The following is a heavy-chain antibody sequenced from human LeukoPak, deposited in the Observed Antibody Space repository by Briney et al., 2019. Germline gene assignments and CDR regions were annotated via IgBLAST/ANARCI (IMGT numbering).Heavy chain of an antibody. V-gene: IGHV3-49*04. J-gene: IGHJ4*02. Sequence: GGSLRLSCAASGFTFGDHAMSWVRQAPGKGLEWVGFIRGKVYGETTEYAASVQGRFNISKDDSRTIAYLQMNSLKPEDTAVYYCARHSGSLDSWGQGTLVTVSS. CDR2: IRGKVYGETT. CDR1: GFTFGDHA. D-gene: IGHD1-26*01. CDR3: ARHSGSLDS.